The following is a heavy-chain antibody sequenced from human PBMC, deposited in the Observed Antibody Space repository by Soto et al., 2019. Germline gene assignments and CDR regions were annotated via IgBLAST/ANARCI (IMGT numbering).Heavy chain of an antibody. CDR1: GGSISSYY. J-gene: IGHJ6*02. CDR2: IYYSGST. Sequence: SETLSLTCTVSGGSISSYYWIWIRQPPGKGLEWIGYIYYSGSTNYNPSLKSRVTISVDTSKNQFSLKLSSVTAADTAVYYCASKRGNGMDVWGQGTTVTVSS. V-gene: IGHV4-59*01. CDR3: ASKRGNGMDV. D-gene: IGHD3-10*01.